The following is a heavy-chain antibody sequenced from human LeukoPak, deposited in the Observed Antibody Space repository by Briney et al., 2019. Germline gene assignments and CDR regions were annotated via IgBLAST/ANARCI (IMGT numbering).Heavy chain of an antibody. J-gene: IGHJ4*02. Sequence: PGRSLRLSCAASGFIFSSYAMHWVRQAPGKGLEWVAVISYDGSNKYYADSVKGRFTISRGNSRNTLYLQMNSLRAEDTAVYYCARGSGYLETFDYWGQGTLVTVSS. D-gene: IGHD3-22*01. V-gene: IGHV3-30*04. CDR3: ARGSGYLETFDY. CDR1: GFIFSSYA. CDR2: ISYDGSNK.